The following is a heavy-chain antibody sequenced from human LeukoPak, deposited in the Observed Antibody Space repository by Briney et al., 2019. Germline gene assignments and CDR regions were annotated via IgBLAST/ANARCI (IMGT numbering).Heavy chain of an antibody. CDR3: ARSESGGDTAMVLFDY. D-gene: IGHD5-18*01. Sequence: PSETLSLTCSVSGYSISSAYYWGWIRQPPGKGLEWIGYIYYSGSTNYNPSLKSRVTISVDTSKNQFSLKLSSVTAADTAVYYCARSESGGDTAMVLFDYWGQGTLVTVSS. V-gene: IGHV4-61*01. CDR2: IYYSGST. CDR1: GYSISSAYY. J-gene: IGHJ4*02.